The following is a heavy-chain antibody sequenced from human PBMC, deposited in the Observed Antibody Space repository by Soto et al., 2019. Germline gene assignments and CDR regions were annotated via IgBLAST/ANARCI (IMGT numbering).Heavy chain of an antibody. J-gene: IGHJ4*02. CDR1: GGSISSSSYY. CDR2: IYYSGST. D-gene: IGHD6-19*01. Sequence: SETLSLTCTVSGGSISSSSYYWGWIRQPPGKGLEWIGSIYYSGSTYYNPSLKSRVTISVDTSKNQFSLKLSSVTAADTAVYYCARGRGYSSGWYLDYWGQGTLVTVSS. CDR3: ARGRGYSSGWYLDY. V-gene: IGHV4-39*07.